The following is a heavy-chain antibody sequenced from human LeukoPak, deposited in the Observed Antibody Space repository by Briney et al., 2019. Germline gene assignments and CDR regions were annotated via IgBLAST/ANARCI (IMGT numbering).Heavy chain of an antibody. CDR3: ARGRSSMVRGYYYYYMDV. Sequence: SETLSLTCTVSGGSISSYYWSWIRQPAGKGLEWIGRIYTSGSTNYNPSLKSRVTMSVDTSKNQFSLKLSSVTAADTAVYYCARGRSSMVRGYYYYYMDVWGKGTTVTISS. V-gene: IGHV4-4*07. J-gene: IGHJ6*03. CDR1: GGSISSYY. CDR2: IYTSGST. D-gene: IGHD3-10*01.